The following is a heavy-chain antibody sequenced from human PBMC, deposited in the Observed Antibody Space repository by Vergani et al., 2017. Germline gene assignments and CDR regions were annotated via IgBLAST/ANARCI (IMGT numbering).Heavy chain of an antibody. CDR2: IGTAGDT. J-gene: IGHJ4*02. Sequence: EVQLGESGGGLVQPGGSLRFPCAVSGFPFSSYDMHWVRQATGKGLEWVSAIGTAGDTYYLGSVEGRFTISRENAKNSLYHKMNSLRAGDTAIYYCARAVSTTVGDPAGYWGQGTLVTVSS. V-gene: IGHV3-13*01. D-gene: IGHD4-23*01. CDR1: GFPFSSYD. CDR3: ARAVSTTVGDPAGY.